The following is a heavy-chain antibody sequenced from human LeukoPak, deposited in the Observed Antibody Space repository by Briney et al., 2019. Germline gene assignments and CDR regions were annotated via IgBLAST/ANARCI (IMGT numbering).Heavy chain of an antibody. Sequence: SETLSLTCTVSGGSISTYFWTWIRQPPGKGLEWIWYIDYSAYTKYNPSLKSRVTISVDTSKNQFSLSLSSLTAADTAVYYCAREVSRGRSGYQIDYWGPGTLVTVSS. J-gene: IGHJ4*02. V-gene: IGHV4-59*01. CDR1: GGSISTYF. D-gene: IGHD3-22*01. CDR3: AREVSRGRSGYQIDY. CDR2: IDYSAYT.